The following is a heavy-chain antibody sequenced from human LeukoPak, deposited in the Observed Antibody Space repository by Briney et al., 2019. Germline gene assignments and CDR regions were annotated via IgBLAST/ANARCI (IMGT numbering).Heavy chain of an antibody. CDR2: ISSSGSTI. V-gene: IGHV3-11*01. CDR3: ARDGILTPYYGMDV. Sequence: GGSLRLSCAASGFTFSDYYMSWIRQAPGKGLEWVSYISSSGSTIYYADSVKGRFTISRDNAKNPLYLQMNSLRAEDTAVYYCARDGILTPYYGMDVWGQGTTVTVSS. CDR1: GFTFSDYY. D-gene: IGHD3-9*01. J-gene: IGHJ6*02.